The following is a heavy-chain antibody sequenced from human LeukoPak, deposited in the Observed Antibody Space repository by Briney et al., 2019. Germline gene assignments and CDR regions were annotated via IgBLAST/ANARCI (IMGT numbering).Heavy chain of an antibody. CDR2: TYYRSKWYN. Sequence: SQTLSLTCAISGDSVSSNSAAWNWIRQSPSRGLEWLGRTYYRSKWYNDYAVSVKSRITINPDTSKNQFSLKLSSVTAADTAVYYCARGPSDPSIAVADPPDYWGQGTLVTVSS. V-gene: IGHV6-1*01. CDR3: ARGPSDPSIAVADPPDY. D-gene: IGHD6-19*01. J-gene: IGHJ4*02. CDR1: GDSVSSNSAA.